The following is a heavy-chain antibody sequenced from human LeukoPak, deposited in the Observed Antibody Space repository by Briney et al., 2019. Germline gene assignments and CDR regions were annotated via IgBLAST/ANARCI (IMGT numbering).Heavy chain of an antibody. CDR1: GFTFSSYG. Sequence: GGSLRLSCAASGFTFSSYGMHWVRQAPGKGLEWVAVISYDGSNKYYADSVKGRFTISRDNSKNTLYLQMNSLRAEDTAVYYCAKVLWYGSGSFSSPFDYWGQGTLVTVSS. CDR2: ISYDGSNK. CDR3: AKVLWYGSGSFSSPFDY. D-gene: IGHD3-10*01. J-gene: IGHJ4*02. V-gene: IGHV3-30*18.